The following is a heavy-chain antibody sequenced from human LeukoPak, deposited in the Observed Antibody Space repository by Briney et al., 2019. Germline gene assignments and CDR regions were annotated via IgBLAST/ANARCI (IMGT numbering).Heavy chain of an antibody. Sequence: GGSLRLSCAASGFTFSSYSMNWVRQAPGEGLEWVSSISSSSSYIYYADSVKGRFTISRDNAKNSLYLQMNSLRAEDTAVYYCAREVYSSEAFDIWGQGTMVTVSS. J-gene: IGHJ3*02. CDR1: GFTFSSYS. D-gene: IGHD1-26*01. CDR2: ISSSSSYI. CDR3: AREVYSSEAFDI. V-gene: IGHV3-21*01.